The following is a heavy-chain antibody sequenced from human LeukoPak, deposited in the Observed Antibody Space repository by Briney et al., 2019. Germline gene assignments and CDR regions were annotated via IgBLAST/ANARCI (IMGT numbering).Heavy chain of an antibody. Sequence: GGSLRLSCEASGVTFSTYPMHWVRQAPDKGLEWVAMKSHHGSNEYYADSVKGRFTISRDNSKNTVYLQMNNPRVEHTAIYYCARVHDTTGYYHYFDSRGQGTLVTVSS. CDR3: ARVHDTTGYYHYFDS. CDR2: KSHHGSNE. D-gene: IGHD3-9*01. CDR1: GVTFSTYP. J-gene: IGHJ4*02. V-gene: IGHV3-30*14.